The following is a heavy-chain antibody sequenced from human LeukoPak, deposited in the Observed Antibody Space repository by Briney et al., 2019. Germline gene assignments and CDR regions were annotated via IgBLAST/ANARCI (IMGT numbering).Heavy chain of an antibody. CDR2: MYYSGST. D-gene: IGHD3-22*01. CDR3: ARPYYYDSRIDP. Sequence: SDTLSLTCTVSGGSISSGDYYWSWLRQPPGTGLEWIAYMYYSGSTYYNPSLKSRVTMSADTSKNQLSLKLSSVTAADTAVYYCARPYYYDSRIDPWGQGILVTVSS. J-gene: IGHJ5*02. CDR1: GGSISSGDYY. V-gene: IGHV4-30-4*02.